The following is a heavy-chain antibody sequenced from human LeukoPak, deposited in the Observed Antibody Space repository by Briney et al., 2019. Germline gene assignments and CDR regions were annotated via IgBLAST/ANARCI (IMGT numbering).Heavy chain of an antibody. CDR3: AKGRYCSSTSCYTVRYNWFDP. CDR1: GFTFSSYA. J-gene: IGHJ5*02. CDR2: ISGSGGST. D-gene: IGHD2-2*02. Sequence: QPGGSLRLSCAASGFTFSSYAMSWVRQAPGKGLEWVSAISGSGGSTYYADSVKGRFTISRDNSKNTLYLQMNSLRAEDTAVYYCAKGRYCSSTSCYTVRYNWFDPWGQGTLVTVSS. V-gene: IGHV3-23*01.